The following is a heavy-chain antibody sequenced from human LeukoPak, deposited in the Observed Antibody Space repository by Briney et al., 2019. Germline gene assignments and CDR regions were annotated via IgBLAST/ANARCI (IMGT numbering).Heavy chain of an antibody. Sequence: SETLSLTCTVSGGSISSYYWSWIRQPPGKGLEWIGYIHYSGSTNYKASLKSRVTISLDTSKNQFSLRMTSVTAADTAVYYCARGGGPPSYLDFWGQGTLVTVSS. CDR3: ARGGGPPSYLDF. J-gene: IGHJ4*02. D-gene: IGHD3-16*01. CDR1: GGSISSYY. V-gene: IGHV4-59*01. CDR2: IHYSGST.